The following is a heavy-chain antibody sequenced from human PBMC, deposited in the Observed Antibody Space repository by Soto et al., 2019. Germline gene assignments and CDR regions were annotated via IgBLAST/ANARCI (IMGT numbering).Heavy chain of an antibody. J-gene: IGHJ4*01. CDR3: ARTPGY. V-gene: IGHV4-31*03. Sequence: SETLSLTCTXXGGSXSXGXXYWSWIRQPPGKGLEWIGYIYYSGSTYYNPSLKSRVTISVDTSKNQFSLKLSSVTAADTAVYYCARTPGYWGHGTLXTVS. CDR1: GGSXSXGXXY. CDR2: IYYSGST.